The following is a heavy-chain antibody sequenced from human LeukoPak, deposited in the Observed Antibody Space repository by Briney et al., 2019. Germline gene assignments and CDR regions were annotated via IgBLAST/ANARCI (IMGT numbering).Heavy chain of an antibody. CDR3: AKRSSTSSGYFDL. Sequence: PGGSLRLSCAASGFTFSSYGMHWVRQAPGKGLEWVTFIRSDGSNKYYADSVKGRFTISRDNSKNTIYLQMNSLRAEDTAVYYCAKRSSTSSGYFDLWGRGTLVTVSS. D-gene: IGHD3-22*01. V-gene: IGHV3-30*02. CDR2: IRSDGSNK. CDR1: GFTFSSYG. J-gene: IGHJ4*02.